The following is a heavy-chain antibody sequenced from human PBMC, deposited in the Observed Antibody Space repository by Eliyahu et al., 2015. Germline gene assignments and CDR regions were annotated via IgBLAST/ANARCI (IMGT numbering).Heavy chain of an antibody. V-gene: IGHV3-33*01. J-gene: IGHJ6*02. CDR1: RFSFSSYA. D-gene: IGHD6-19*01. CDR3: ARGAPAGTGYHYYGMDV. CDR2: IWYDGSNT. Sequence: QVRLVESGGGVVQPGRSLGLSCAASRFSFSSYAMHWVRQAPGKGLEWVAVIWYDGSNTYYADSVKGRFTISRDNSKTTLYLQMNSLRAEDTAVYYCARGAPAGTGYHYYGMDVWGQGTTVTVSS.